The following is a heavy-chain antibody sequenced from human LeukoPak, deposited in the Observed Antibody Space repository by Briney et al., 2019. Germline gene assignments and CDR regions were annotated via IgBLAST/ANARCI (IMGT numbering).Heavy chain of an antibody. J-gene: IGHJ5*02. V-gene: IGHV3-23*01. CDR2: ISDSGGNT. CDR1: GFIFSNYA. Sequence: GGSLRLSCAASGFIFSNYAMSWVRQAPGKGLEWVSRISDSGGNTKYADSVKGRFTSSRDNSKSTLYLQMNSLRGEDTAVYYCAKDPREALPSNWFDPWGQGTLVTVSS. CDR3: AKDPREALPSNWFDP. D-gene: IGHD1-26*01.